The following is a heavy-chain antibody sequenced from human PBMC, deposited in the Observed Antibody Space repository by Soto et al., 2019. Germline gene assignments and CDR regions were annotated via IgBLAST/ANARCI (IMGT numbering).Heavy chain of an antibody. V-gene: IGHV3-48*02. J-gene: IGHJ4*02. CDR3: ARDNIGWIRPFEY. Sequence: VVSRRLSCSSSVCTFSRYIIKWFLQAPGKGLEWVSYISSSSNIYYADSVKGRFTIYRDNAKNSLYLQMNSLRDEDTAVYYCARDNIGWIRPFEYWGQGNMVTVSS. CDR1: VCTFSRYI. CDR2: ISSSSNI. D-gene: IGHD5-18*01.